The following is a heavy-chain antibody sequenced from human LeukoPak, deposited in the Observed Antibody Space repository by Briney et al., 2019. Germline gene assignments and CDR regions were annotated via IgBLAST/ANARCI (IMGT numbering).Heavy chain of an antibody. CDR3: ASNCGGDCC. CDR2: ISYDGSNK. CDR1: GFTLGDYS. V-gene: IGHV3-30*09. D-gene: IGHD2-21*01. J-gene: IGHJ6*04. Sequence: GGSLRLSCAASGFTLGDYSLHWVRQAPGKGLEWVAFISYDGSNKYYGDSVKGRFAISRDNSKNMLYLQVNSLRIEDTAMYYCASNCGGDCCWGKGTTVTVSS.